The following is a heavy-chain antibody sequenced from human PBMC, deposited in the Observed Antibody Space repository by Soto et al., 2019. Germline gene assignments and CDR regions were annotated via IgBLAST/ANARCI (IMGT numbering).Heavy chain of an antibody. D-gene: IGHD1-7*01. Sequence: ASVKVSCKASGYTFTAYYLHWVRQAPGQGLEWMGWINSNSGATNYAQKFQGRVTMARDTFISTAYMALSGLRSDDTAVYYCARESLVTGTRHFDYWGQGTLVTVSS. CDR2: INSNSGAT. CDR1: GYTFTAYY. V-gene: IGHV1-2*02. CDR3: ARESLVTGTRHFDY. J-gene: IGHJ4*02.